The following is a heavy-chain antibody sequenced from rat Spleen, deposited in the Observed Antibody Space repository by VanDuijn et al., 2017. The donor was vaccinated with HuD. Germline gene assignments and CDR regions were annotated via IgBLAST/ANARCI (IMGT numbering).Heavy chain of an antibody. D-gene: IGHD1-12*03. CDR1: GFTFNNYW. V-gene: IGHV5-31*01. CDR3: TRGYYYDGYYYCDY. Sequence: EVQLVESGEGLVQPGRSLKLSCVASGFTFNNYWMTWIRQAPGKGLEWVASITNTGGSTYYPDSVKGRFTISRDNAKSTLYLQMNSLRSEDTATYYCTRGYYYDGYYYCDYWGQGVMVTVSS. CDR2: ITNTGGST. J-gene: IGHJ2*01.